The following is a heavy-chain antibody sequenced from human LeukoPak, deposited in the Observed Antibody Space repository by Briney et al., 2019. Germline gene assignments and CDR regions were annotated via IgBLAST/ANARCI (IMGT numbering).Heavy chain of an antibody. V-gene: IGHV3-66*01. D-gene: IGHD6-25*01. CDR3: ARDLKGIAATPDY. CDR2: IS. CDR1: GFTFSSFG. J-gene: IGHJ4*02. Sequence: GGSLRLSCVASGFTFSSFGMRWVRQAPGKGLEWVSVISVKGRFTISRDNSKNTLYLQMNSLRAEDTAVYYCARDLKGIAATPDYWGQGTLVTVSS.